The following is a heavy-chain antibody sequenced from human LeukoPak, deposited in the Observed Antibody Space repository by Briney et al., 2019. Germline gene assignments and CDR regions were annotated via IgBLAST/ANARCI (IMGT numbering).Heavy chain of an antibody. CDR1: GYTFTSYG. CDR2: ISAYNGNT. J-gene: IGHJ4*02. Sequence: ASVKVSCKASGYTFTSYGISWVRQAPGQGLEWMGWISAYNGNTNYAQELQGRVTMTTDTSTSTAYMELRSLRSDDTAVYYCARGDHIVVVTAPDYWGQGTLVTVSS. CDR3: ARGDHIVVVTAPDY. V-gene: IGHV1-18*01. D-gene: IGHD2-21*02.